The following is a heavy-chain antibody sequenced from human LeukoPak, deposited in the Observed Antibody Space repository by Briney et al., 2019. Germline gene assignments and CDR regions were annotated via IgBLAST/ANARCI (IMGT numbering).Heavy chain of an antibody. CDR3: ARDQSRVTIFGVVIPLDAFDI. Sequence: GGPLRLSCAASGFTFSSYWMSWVRQAPGKGLEWVANIKQDGCGNYYVGSVKGRFNISRDNAKNSLYLQMNSLRAEDTAVYYCARDQSRVTIFGVVIPLDAFDIWGQGTMVTVSS. CDR2: IKQDGCGN. J-gene: IGHJ3*02. D-gene: IGHD3-3*01. CDR1: GFTFSSYW. V-gene: IGHV3-7*01.